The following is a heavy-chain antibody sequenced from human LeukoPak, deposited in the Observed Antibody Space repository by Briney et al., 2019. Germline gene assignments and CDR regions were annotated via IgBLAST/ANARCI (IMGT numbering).Heavy chain of an antibody. CDR3: ARVIAVAGPASFDI. D-gene: IGHD6-19*01. Sequence: ASVKLSCKASGYTFTSYDINWVRQATVQGLEWGGGMNPNRGNTGYEQKFQGRVTMNRNTSISTAYMELSSLRSDDTAVYYCARVIAVAGPASFDIWGQGTMVTVSS. CDR2: MNPNRGNT. CDR1: GYTFTSYD. J-gene: IGHJ3*02. V-gene: IGHV1-8*01.